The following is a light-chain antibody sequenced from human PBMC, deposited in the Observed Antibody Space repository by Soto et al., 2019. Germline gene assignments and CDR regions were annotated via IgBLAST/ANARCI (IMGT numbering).Light chain of an antibody. CDR2: EVI. CDR3: CSYAGSTSLV. J-gene: IGLJ2*01. CDR1: SSDVGSYNP. V-gene: IGLV2-23*02. Sequence: QSVLRHPASVSWSPGHSITISCTGTSSDVGSYNPVSWYQQHPGKAPKVIIYEVIKRPSGVSNRFSGSKSGNTASLTISGLQAEDQADYYCCSYAGSTSLVFGGGTKVTVL.